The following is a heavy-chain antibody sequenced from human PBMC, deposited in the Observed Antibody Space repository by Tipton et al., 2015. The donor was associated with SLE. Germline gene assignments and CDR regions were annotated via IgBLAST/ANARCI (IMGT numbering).Heavy chain of an antibody. V-gene: IGHV4-31*03. CDR3: ARGLAAAGRVYFDY. CDR2: IYYSGST. D-gene: IGHD6-13*01. Sequence: TLSLTCTVSGGSISSGGYYWSWIRQHPGKGLEWIGYIYYSGSTNYNPSLKSRVTISVDTSKNQFSLKLSSVTAADTAVYYCARGLAAAGRVYFDYWGQGTLVTVSS. CDR1: GGSISSGGYY. J-gene: IGHJ4*02.